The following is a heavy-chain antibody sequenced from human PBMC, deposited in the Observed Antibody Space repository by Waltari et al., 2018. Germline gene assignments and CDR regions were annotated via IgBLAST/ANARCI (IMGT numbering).Heavy chain of an antibody. CDR1: GFTFSNLW. CDR3: QRGDY. V-gene: IGHV3-7*04. CDR2: INQDGSGE. Sequence: EVQLGESGGGLVASWGSLRLYCACSGFTFSNLWMNWARQASGKGLEWVANINQDGSGEYYVDSVKGRFTISRDNARNSLYLQMNSLRAEDTAVYYCQRGDYWGQGTLVTVSS. J-gene: IGHJ4*02.